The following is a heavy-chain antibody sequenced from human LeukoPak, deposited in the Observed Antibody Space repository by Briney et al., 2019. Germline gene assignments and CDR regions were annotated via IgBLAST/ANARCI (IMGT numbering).Heavy chain of an antibody. V-gene: IGHV1-2*02. D-gene: IGHD2-2*01. CDR1: GYTFTDYY. J-gene: IGHJ4*02. CDR3: ARANFLYCSSTTCLFDY. CDR2: INPNDGDT. Sequence: GASVKVSYKASGYTFTDYYMRWVRQAPGQGFEWMGWINPNDGDTNYAQKFQGRVTMTRDTSISTAHMEVSRLRSDDTAVYYCARANFLYCSSTTCLFDYWGQGTLVTVSS.